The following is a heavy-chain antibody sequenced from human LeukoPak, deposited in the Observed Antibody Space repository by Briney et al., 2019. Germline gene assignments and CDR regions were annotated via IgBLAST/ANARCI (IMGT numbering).Heavy chain of an antibody. V-gene: IGHV4-59*01. J-gene: IGHJ4*02. D-gene: IGHD4-17*01. CDR2: MYYSGST. Sequence: SETLSLTCTVSGGSISTYYWNWIRQSPGKGLEWIGYMYYSGSTNYNPSLKSRVTISVDTSKNESSLKLSSVTAADTAVYYCARTPATTWTNHFDYWGQGTLVTLSS. CDR1: GGSISTYY. CDR3: ARTPATTWTNHFDY.